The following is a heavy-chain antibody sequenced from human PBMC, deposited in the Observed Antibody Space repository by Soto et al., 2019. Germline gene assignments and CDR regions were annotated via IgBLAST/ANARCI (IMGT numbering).Heavy chain of an antibody. CDR2: ISAQSGKT. Sequence: QVQLVQSGDEVKEPGASVKVYCKASGYTFTTYGMGWVRQAPGQGLEWMGWISAQSGKTNYAQKFQDRITMTTDTSTDTAYIELRSLRSDDTAVSYFTRDGTYDSRGWTWLDFEYWGQGTLVTFSS. J-gene: IGHJ4*02. V-gene: IGHV1-18*01. CDR3: TRDGTYDSRGWTWLDFEY. CDR1: GYTFTTYG. D-gene: IGHD3-22*01.